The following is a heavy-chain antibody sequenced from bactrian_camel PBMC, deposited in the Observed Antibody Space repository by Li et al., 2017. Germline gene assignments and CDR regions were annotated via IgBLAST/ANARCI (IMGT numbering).Heavy chain of an antibody. V-gene: IGHV3S1*01. CDR3: AIEPTGDQVQRLGYSGNWLDGDMYNI. D-gene: IGHD6*01. CDR1: GVTHSRYC. Sequence: VQLVESGGGSVQAGGSLTLSCAVSGVTHSRYCLGWFRQAPGKDLKDREGVAAADLGGGRENYADSVKGRFAISRDSAANTLYLQMNNLEPGDTAMYYCAIEPTGDQVQRLGYSGNWLDGDMYNIWGQGTQVTVS. J-gene: IGHJ4*01. CDR2: ADLGGGRE.